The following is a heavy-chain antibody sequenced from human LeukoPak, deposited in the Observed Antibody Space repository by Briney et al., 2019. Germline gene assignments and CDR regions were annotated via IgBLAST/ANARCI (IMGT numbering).Heavy chain of an antibody. Sequence: SETLSLTCAVYGGSFSGYYWSWIRQPPGKGLEWIGEINHSGSTNYNPSLKSRVTISVDTSKNQFSLKLSSVTAADTAVYYCARHVGYYYYYGMDVWGQGTTVTVSS. D-gene: IGHD1-26*01. CDR2: INHSGST. CDR3: ARHVGYYYYYGMDV. V-gene: IGHV4-34*01. J-gene: IGHJ6*02. CDR1: GGSFSGYY.